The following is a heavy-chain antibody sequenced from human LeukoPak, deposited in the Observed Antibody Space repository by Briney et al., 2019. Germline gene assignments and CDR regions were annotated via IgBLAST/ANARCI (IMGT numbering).Heavy chain of an antibody. V-gene: IGHV1-46*01. D-gene: IGHD5-24*01. J-gene: IGHJ3*02. CDR2: INPRGGSI. CDR3: AREDMALHAFDI. Sequence: ASVKVSCKVSGYTLTELSMHWVRQAPGQGLEWMGIINPRGGSITYAQKFQGRVTMTRDTSTSTVYMELSSLRSEDTAVYYCAREDMALHAFDIWGQGTMVTVSS. CDR1: GYTLTELS.